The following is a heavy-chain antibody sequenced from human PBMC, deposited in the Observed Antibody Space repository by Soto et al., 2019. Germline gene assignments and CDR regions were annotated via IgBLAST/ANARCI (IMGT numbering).Heavy chain of an antibody. J-gene: IGHJ6*02. CDR1: GLTFSKYW. D-gene: IGHD6-19*01. Sequence: EVQLVETGGGLVQPGGSLRLSCAASGLTFSKYWMTWVRQAPGKGLEWVATIKHDGSEKSNLDSVEGRFTISRDNAKNSLSLQMNSLRVEDTAVYFCASVPGSPGYHGLDVWGQGTTVTVSS. CDR3: ASVPGSPGYHGLDV. CDR2: IKHDGSEK. V-gene: IGHV3-7*03.